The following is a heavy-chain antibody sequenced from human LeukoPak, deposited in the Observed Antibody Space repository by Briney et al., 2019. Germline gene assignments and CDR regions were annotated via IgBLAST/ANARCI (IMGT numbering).Heavy chain of an antibody. CDR3: AREDCSGGSCSFDY. CDR2: ISSSSSYT. J-gene: IGHJ4*02. V-gene: IGHV3-11*06. CDR1: GFTFSDYY. D-gene: IGHD2-15*01. Sequence: PGGSLRLSCAASGFTFSDYYMSWIRQAPGKGLEWVSYISSSSSYTNYADSVKGRFTISRDNAKNTMYLQMNSLRVEDTAVYYCAREDCSGGSCSFDYWGQGTLVTVSS.